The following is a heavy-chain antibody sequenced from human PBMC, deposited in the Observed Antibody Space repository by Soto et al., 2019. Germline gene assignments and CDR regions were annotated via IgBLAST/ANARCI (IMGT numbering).Heavy chain of an antibody. CDR1: GFSLSTSGVG. CDR3: AHNRLGSGSYSWYFDL. CDR2: IYWDDDK. V-gene: IGHV2-5*02. J-gene: IGHJ2*01. Sequence: QITLKESGPTLVKPTQTLTLTCTFSGFSLSTSGVGVGWIRQPPGKALEWLALIYWDDDKRYSPSLKSRLTITKDTSKNQVVITMTNMDAVDTATYYCAHNRLGSGSYSWYFDLWGRGTLVTFSS. D-gene: IGHD3-10*01.